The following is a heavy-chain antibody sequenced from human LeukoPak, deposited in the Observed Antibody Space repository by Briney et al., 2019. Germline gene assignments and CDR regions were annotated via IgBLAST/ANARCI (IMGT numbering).Heavy chain of an antibody. CDR3: AREGRQDYVYFDC. CDR1: GGSISSYY. J-gene: IGHJ4*02. D-gene: IGHD4-17*01. V-gene: IGHV4-59*01. Sequence: SETLSLTCTVSGGSISSYYWSWIRQPPGKGLEWMGYINYSGNTNYNPSLKGRVTISVDTSKNQFSLRLTSVTAADTAVYYCAREGRQDYVYFDCWGQGTLVTVSS. CDR2: INYSGNT.